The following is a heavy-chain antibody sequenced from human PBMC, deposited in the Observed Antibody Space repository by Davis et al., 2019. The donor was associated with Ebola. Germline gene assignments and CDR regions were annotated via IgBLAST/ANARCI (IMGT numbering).Heavy chain of an antibody. J-gene: IGHJ5*02. CDR1: GDSISSSNYY. D-gene: IGHD3-3*01. V-gene: IGHV4-39*01. CDR2: IYYSGST. CDR3: ARQGWSGYSLRHWLDP. Sequence: MPSETLSLTCTVSGDSISSSNYYWGWIRQPPGKGLEWIGSIYYSGSTYYNPSLKSRVTISVDTSKNQFSLKLRSVTAADTAVYYCARQGWSGYSLRHWLDPWGRGTLVTVSS.